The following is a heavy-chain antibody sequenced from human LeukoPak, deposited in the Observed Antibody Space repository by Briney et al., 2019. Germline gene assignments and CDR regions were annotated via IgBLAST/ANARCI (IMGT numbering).Heavy chain of an antibody. CDR3: ASATNYYDSSGYYYGY. CDR1: GYTFTGYY. D-gene: IGHD3-22*01. J-gene: IGHJ4*02. Sequence: VASVKDSCKASGYTFTGYYMHWVRQAPGQGLEWMGWINPNSGGTNYAQKFQGSVTMTRDTSISTAYMELSRLRSDDTAVYYCASATNYYDSSGYYYGYWGQGTLVTVSS. V-gene: IGHV1-2*02. CDR2: INPNSGGT.